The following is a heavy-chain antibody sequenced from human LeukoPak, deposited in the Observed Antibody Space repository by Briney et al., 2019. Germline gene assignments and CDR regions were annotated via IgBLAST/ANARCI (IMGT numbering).Heavy chain of an antibody. J-gene: IGHJ5*02. CDR1: GGSFSGYY. Sequence: SETLSLTCAVYGGSFSGYYWSWIRQPPGKGLEWIGEINHSGSTNYNPSLKSRVTMSVDTSKNQFSLKLSSVTAADTAVYYCARDSGYSSGWYGDNWFDPWGQGTLVTVSS. CDR3: ARDSGYSSGWYGDNWFDP. V-gene: IGHV4-34*01. D-gene: IGHD6-19*01. CDR2: INHSGST.